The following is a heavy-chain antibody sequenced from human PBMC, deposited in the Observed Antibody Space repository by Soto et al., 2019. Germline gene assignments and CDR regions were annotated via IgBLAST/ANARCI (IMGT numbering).Heavy chain of an antibody. Sequence: QVQLVESGGGVVQPGRSLRLSCAASGFTFSSYGMHWVRQAPGKGLEWVAVISYDGSNKYYADSVKGRFTISRDNSKNTLYLQMNSLRAEDTAVYYCAKDSGWEYYFDYWGQGTLVTVSS. V-gene: IGHV3-30*18. CDR3: AKDSGWEYYFDY. J-gene: IGHJ4*02. D-gene: IGHD6-19*01. CDR1: GFTFSSYG. CDR2: ISYDGSNK.